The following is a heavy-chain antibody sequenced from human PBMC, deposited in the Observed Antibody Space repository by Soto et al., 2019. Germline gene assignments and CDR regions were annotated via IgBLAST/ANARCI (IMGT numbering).Heavy chain of an antibody. CDR3: AREDRYSFSWYSFNS. Sequence: EVQLVESGGGLIQPGGSLRLSCAASGFTVSTEYMNWVRQPPGKGLEWVSVIYSGGSTFYADSVKGRFTISRDNSKNTVYLQMNSLRAEDTAVYYCAREDRYSFSWYSFNSWGQGTLVTVSS. CDR1: GFTVSTEY. V-gene: IGHV3-53*01. CDR2: IYSGGST. D-gene: IGHD6-13*01. J-gene: IGHJ4*02.